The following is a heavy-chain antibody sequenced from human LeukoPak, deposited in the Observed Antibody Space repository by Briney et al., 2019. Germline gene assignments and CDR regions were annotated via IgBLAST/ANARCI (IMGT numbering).Heavy chain of an antibody. Sequence: SEALSLTCAVYGGSFSGYYWSWIRQPPGKGLEWIGEINHSGSTNYNPSLTSRVTISVDTSKIQFSLKLSSVTAADTAVYYCARRLGVTNYWGQGTLVTVSS. D-gene: IGHD3-16*01. CDR3: ARRLGVTNY. V-gene: IGHV4-34*01. CDR2: INHSGST. CDR1: GGSFSGYY. J-gene: IGHJ4*02.